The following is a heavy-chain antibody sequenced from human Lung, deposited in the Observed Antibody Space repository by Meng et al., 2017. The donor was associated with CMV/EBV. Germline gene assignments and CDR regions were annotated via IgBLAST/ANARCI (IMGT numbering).Heavy chain of an antibody. Sequence: VQSVQSGGEVKKPGASVRVSCKASGYTFGSYGICWVRQAPGQGLEWMGWFVNYVDTYPAPKFQGRVTMTTDTHTNTAFMELRSLTSDDTAVYYCASGTPGRSYCDYWGQGTLVTVSS. J-gene: IGHJ4*02. CDR1: GYTFGSYG. V-gene: IGHV1-18*01. D-gene: IGHD2-15*01. CDR3: ASGTPGRSYCDY. CDR2: FVNYVDT.